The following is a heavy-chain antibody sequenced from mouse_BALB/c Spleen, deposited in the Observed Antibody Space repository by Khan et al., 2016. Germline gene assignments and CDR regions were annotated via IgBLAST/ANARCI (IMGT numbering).Heavy chain of an antibody. CDR2: ILPGSGST. Sequence: VKLLESGAELMKPGASVKISCKATGYTFSSYWIEWVKQRPGHGLEWIGEILPGSGSTNYNEKFRGKATFTADTSSNTAYMQLSSLTSEDSAVHYCARTGRRGYFDYWGQGTTLTVSS. CDR1: GYTFSSYW. J-gene: IGHJ2*01. D-gene: IGHD3-1*01. V-gene: IGHV1-9*01. CDR3: ARTGRRGYFDY.